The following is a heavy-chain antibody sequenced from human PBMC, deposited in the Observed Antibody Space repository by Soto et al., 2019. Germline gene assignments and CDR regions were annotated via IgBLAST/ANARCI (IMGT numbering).Heavy chain of an antibody. Sequence: GSLRLSCAASGFTFSGSAMHWVRQASGKGLEWVGRIRSKANSYATAYAASVKGRFTISRDDSKNTAYLQMNSLKTEDTAVYYCTSSLRFIVVVPAATNAFDIWGQGTMVTVSS. J-gene: IGHJ3*02. V-gene: IGHV3-73*01. D-gene: IGHD2-2*01. CDR2: IRSKANSYAT. CDR1: GFTFSGSA. CDR3: TSSLRFIVVVPAATNAFDI.